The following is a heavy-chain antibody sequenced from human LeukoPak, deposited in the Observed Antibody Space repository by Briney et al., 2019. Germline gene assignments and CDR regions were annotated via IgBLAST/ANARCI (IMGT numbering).Heavy chain of an antibody. D-gene: IGHD5-12*01. CDR3: ARRPRYSGYTFDY. CDR2: IDPSDSYT. V-gene: IGHV5-10-1*01. J-gene: IGHJ4*02. CDR1: GYSLTSYW. Sequence: GESLKISCKGSGYSLTSYWISWVRQMPGKGLEWMGRIDPSDSYTNYSPSFQGHVTISADKSISTAYLQWSSLKASDTAMYYCARRPRYSGYTFDYWGQGTLVTVSS.